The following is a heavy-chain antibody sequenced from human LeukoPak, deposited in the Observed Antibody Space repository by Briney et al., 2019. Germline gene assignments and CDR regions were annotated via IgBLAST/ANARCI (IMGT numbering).Heavy chain of an antibody. V-gene: IGHV3-9*01. CDR2: ISWNSGSI. CDR1: RFTLDDYA. CDR3: AKGLSDGYNGPLGY. Sequence: PGGSLRLSCAASRFTLDDYAMHWVRQAPGKGVEWVSGISWNSGSIGYADSVKGRFTISRDNAKNSLYLQMNSLRAEDTALYYCAKGLSDGYNGPLGYWGQGTLVTVSS. J-gene: IGHJ4*02. D-gene: IGHD5-24*01.